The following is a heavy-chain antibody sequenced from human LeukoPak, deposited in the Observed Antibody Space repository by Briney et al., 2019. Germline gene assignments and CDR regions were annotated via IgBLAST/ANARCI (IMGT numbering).Heavy chain of an antibody. CDR1: GFTVSSNY. V-gene: IGHV3-53*01. Sequence: GGSLRLSCAASGFTVSSNYMSWVRQAPGKGLEWVSVIYSGGSTYYADSVKGRFTISRDNSKNTLYLQMNSLRAEDTAVYYCGGTRHYYYDSSGHPRSDAFDIWGQGTMVTVSS. CDR2: IYSGGST. J-gene: IGHJ3*02. CDR3: GGTRHYYYDSSGHPRSDAFDI. D-gene: IGHD3-22*01.